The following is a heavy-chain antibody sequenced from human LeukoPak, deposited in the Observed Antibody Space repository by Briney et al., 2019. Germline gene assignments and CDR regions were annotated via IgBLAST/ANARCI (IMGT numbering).Heavy chain of an antibody. CDR2: ISSSGSTI. CDR1: GLTFSDYY. J-gene: IGHJ4*02. Sequence: GGSLRLSCAASGLTFSDYYMSWIRQAPGRGLEWVSYISSSGSTIYYADSVKGRFTISRDNAKNSLYLQMNSLRAEDTAVYYCARSSFDYHHLFDYWGQGTLVTVSS. V-gene: IGHV3-11*01. CDR3: ARSSFDYHHLFDY. D-gene: IGHD3-9*01.